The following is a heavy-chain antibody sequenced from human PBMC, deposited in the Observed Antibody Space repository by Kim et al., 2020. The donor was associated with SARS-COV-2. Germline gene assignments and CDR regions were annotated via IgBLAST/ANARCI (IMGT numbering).Heavy chain of an antibody. CDR2: ISGSGGST. CDR3: APTGPGDYYDSSGYADAFDI. CDR1: GFTFSSYA. J-gene: IGHJ3*02. V-gene: IGHV3-23*01. D-gene: IGHD3-22*01. Sequence: GGSLRLSCAASGFTFSSYAMSWVRQAPGKGLEWASAISGSGGSTYYADSVKGRFTISRDNSKNTLYLQMNSLRAEDTAVYYCAPTGPGDYYDSSGYADAFDIWGQGTMVTVSS.